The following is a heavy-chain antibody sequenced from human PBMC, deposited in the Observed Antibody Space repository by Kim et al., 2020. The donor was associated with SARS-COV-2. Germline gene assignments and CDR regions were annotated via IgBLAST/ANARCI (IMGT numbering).Heavy chain of an antibody. CDR2: A. CDR3: AREPNTGYFDY. D-gene: IGHD4-17*01. J-gene: IGHJ4*02. V-gene: IGHV1-69*04. Sequence: ANYAQKFQGRVTSTADKSTSPAYMELSSLRSEDTAVYYCAREPNTGYFDYWGQGTLVTVSS.